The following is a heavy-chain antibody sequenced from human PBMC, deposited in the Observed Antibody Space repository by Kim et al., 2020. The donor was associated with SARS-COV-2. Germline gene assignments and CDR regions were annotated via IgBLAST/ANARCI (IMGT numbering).Heavy chain of an antibody. Sequence: GGSLRLSCAASGFTVSSNYMSWVRQAPGKGLEWVSVIYSGGSTYYADSVKGRFTISRHNSKNTLYLQMNSLRAEDTAVYYCARVQGIAARNYYYYYMDVWGKGTTVTVSS. V-gene: IGHV3-53*04. J-gene: IGHJ6*03. CDR3: ARVQGIAARNYYYYYMDV. D-gene: IGHD6-6*01. CDR1: GFTVSSNY. CDR2: IYSGGST.